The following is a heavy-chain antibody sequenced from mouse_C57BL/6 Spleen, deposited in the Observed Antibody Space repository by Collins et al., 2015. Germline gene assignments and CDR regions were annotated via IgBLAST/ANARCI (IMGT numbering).Heavy chain of an antibody. CDR3: AIGPTVVADWYFDV. Sequence: QVQLQQPGAELVKPGASVKVSCKASGYTFTSYWMHWVKQRPGQGLEWIGRIHPSDSDTNYNQKFKGKATLTVDKSSSTAYIQLSSLTSEDSAVYYCAIGPTVVADWYFDVWGTGTTVTVSS. V-gene: IGHV1-74*01. D-gene: IGHD1-1*01. CDR1: GYTFTSYW. J-gene: IGHJ1*03. CDR2: IHPSDSDT.